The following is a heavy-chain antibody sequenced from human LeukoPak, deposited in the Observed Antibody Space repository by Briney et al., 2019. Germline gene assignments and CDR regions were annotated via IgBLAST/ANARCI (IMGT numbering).Heavy chain of an antibody. V-gene: IGHV4-59*01. J-gene: IGHJ6*03. CDR1: GGSICSYY. D-gene: IGHD1-1*01. CDR2: IYYSGST. CDR3: ARGTTERYYYYYMDV. Sequence: SETLSLTCTVSGGSICSYYWSWIRQPPGKGLEWIGYIYYSGSTNYNPSLKSRVTISVDTSKNQFSLKLSSVTAADTAVYYCARGTTERYYYYYMDVWGKGTTVTVSS.